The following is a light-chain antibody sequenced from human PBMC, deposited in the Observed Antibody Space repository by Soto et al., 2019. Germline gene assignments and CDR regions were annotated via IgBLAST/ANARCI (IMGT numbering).Light chain of an antibody. CDR1: SSNIGANYD. Sequence: QSVLTQPPSVSGAPGQRVTISCTGSSSNIGANYDVHWYQHRPGTAPKLLIFGNTNRPSGVPDRFSGSKSGTSASLAITGLQAEDEADYYCQSYDNSLSGYVFGTGTKVTVL. CDR2: GNT. CDR3: QSYDNSLSGYV. J-gene: IGLJ1*01. V-gene: IGLV1-40*01.